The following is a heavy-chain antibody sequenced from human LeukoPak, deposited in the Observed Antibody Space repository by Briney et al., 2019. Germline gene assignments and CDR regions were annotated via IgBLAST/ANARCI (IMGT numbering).Heavy chain of an antibody. CDR2: IYHSGST. CDR1: GGSISSSNW. J-gene: IGHJ4*02. D-gene: IGHD2-2*01. V-gene: IGHV4-4*02. Sequence: SETLSLTCAVSGGSISSSNWWSWVRQPPGKGLEWIGEIYHSGSTNYNPSLKSRVTISVDKSKNQFSLKLSSVTAADTAVYYCARWGYCSSTSCYFFDYWGQGTLVTVSS. CDR3: ARWGYCSSTSCYFFDY.